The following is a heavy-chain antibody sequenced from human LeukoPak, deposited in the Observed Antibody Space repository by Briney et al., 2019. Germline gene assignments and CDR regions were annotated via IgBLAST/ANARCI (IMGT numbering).Heavy chain of an antibody. CDR3: ARGNDY. J-gene: IGHJ4*02. CDR2: IFTSGST. Sequence: TSQTLSLTCTVSGGSISSGSYYWSWIRQPAGKGLEWIGRIFTSGSTNYNPSLKSRVTVSLDRSKNQFSLKLSSVTAADTAVYYCARGNDYWGQGTLVTVSS. V-gene: IGHV4-61*02. CDR1: GGSISSGSYY.